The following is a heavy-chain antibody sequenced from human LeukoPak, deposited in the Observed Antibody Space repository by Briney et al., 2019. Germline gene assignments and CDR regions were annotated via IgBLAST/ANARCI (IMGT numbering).Heavy chain of an antibody. D-gene: IGHD2-2*03. J-gene: IGHJ4*02. V-gene: IGHV3-43*02. CDR1: RLNSADSA. CDR3: AKESGKLDY. Sequence: GGSLRLSSVASRLNSADSAMHWVPQAPRKGMEWVSVISAGGGSIFSADSVKGRLSISRDNSKNSLYLQMNSLRSEDTAMYYCAKESGKLDYWGQGTLVAGSS. CDR2: ISAGGGSI.